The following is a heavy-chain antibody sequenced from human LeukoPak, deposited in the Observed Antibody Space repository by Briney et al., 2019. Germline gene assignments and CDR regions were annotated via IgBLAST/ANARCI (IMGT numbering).Heavy chain of an antibody. V-gene: IGHV3-30*04. CDR3: ARDGTVTTPPYYYYYYMDV. CDR1: GFTFSSYA. CDR2: ISYDGSNK. Sequence: GGSLRLSCAASGFTFSSYAMHWVRQAPGKGLEWVAVISYDGSNKYYADSVKGRFTISRDNSKNTLYLQMNSLRAEDTAVYYCARDGTVTTPPYYYYYYMDVWGKGTTVTVSS. J-gene: IGHJ6*03. D-gene: IGHD4-17*01.